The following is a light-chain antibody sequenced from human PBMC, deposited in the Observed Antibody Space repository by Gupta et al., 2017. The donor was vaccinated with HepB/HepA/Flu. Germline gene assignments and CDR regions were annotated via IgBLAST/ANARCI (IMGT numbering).Light chain of an antibody. CDR2: DDS. V-gene: IGLV3-21*03. Sequence: SYVLTQPPSVSVAPGKTARITCGGNNIGSKSVHWYQQKPGQAPVLVVYDDSDRPSGIPERFSGANAGNTATLNISRVEAGDEADDYWQVWDSSSDHHVVFGGGTKLTVL. CDR3: QVWDSSSDHHVV. CDR1: NIGSKS. J-gene: IGLJ2*01.